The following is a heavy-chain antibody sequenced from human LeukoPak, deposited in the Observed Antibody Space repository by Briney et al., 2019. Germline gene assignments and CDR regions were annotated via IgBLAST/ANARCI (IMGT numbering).Heavy chain of an antibody. V-gene: IGHV3-30*03. J-gene: IGHJ5*02. CDR1: GYTFSSYC. CDR2: ISYDGSNK. Sequence: PGGSVRLSCAASGYTFSSYCMHWVRQAPGKGLEWVAVISYDGSNKYYADSVKGRFTISRDNSKNTLYLQMNSLRAEDTAVYYCARREMATIGLWFDPWGQGTLVTVSS. D-gene: IGHD5-24*01. CDR3: ARREMATIGLWFDP.